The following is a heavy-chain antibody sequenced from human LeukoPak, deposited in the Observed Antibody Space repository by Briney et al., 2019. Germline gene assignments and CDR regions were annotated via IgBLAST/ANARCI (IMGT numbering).Heavy chain of an antibody. J-gene: IGHJ6*03. Sequence: SETLSLTCTVSGGSMSSYYWNWIRQPPGKGLEWIGYIYYSGTTNYNPSLKSRVSMSVDTSKNQFSLKLSSVTAADTAVYYCARGELPFDATSRRGIYYYYMDVWGKGTTVTISS. V-gene: IGHV4-59*01. D-gene: IGHD3-16*01. CDR2: IYYSGTT. CDR3: ARGELPFDATSRRGIYYYYMDV. CDR1: GGSMSSYY.